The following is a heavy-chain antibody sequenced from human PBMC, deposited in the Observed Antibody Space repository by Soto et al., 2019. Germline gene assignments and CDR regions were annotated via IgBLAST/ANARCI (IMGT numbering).Heavy chain of an antibody. J-gene: IGHJ6*02. Sequence: ASVKVSCKASGYTFTSYGISWVRQAPGQGLEWMGWISAYNGSTNYAQKLQGRVTMTTDTSTSTAYMELRSLRSDDTAVYYCARTDIVASILYYYYGMDVWGQGTTVTVSS. D-gene: IGHD5-12*01. CDR3: ARTDIVASILYYYYGMDV. V-gene: IGHV1-18*04. CDR2: ISAYNGST. CDR1: GYTFTSYG.